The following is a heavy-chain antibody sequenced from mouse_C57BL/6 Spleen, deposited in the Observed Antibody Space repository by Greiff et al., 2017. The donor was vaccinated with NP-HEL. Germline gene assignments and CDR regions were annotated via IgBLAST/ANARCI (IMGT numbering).Heavy chain of an antibody. Sequence: QVQLQQSGPELVKPGASVKISCKASGYAFSSSWMNWVKQRPGKGLEWIGRIYPGDGDTNYNGKFKGKATLTADKSSSTAYMQLSSLTSEDSAVYFCARAVTTVGFDYWGQGTTLTVSS. CDR1: GYAFSSSW. V-gene: IGHV1-82*01. D-gene: IGHD1-1*01. CDR2: IYPGDGDT. J-gene: IGHJ2*01. CDR3: ARAVTTVGFDY.